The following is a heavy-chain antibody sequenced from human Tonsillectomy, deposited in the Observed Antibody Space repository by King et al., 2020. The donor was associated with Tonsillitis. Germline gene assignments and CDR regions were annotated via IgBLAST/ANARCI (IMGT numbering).Heavy chain of an antibody. J-gene: IGHJ4*02. CDR2: ISSSGSTI. CDR1: GFTFSSYE. V-gene: IGHV3-48*03. Sequence: QLVQSGGGLVQPGGSLRLSCAASGFTFSSYEMNWVRQAPGKGLEWVSYISSSGSTIYYADSVKGRFTISRDNAKNSLYLQMNSLRAEDTAVYYCAGGPGHYYYDSSGYLDYWGQGTLVTVSS. D-gene: IGHD3-22*01. CDR3: AGGPGHYYYDSSGYLDY.